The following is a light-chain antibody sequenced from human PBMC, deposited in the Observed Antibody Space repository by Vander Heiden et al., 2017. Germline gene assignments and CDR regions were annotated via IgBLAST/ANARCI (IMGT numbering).Light chain of an antibody. J-gene: IGLJ3*02. Sequence: QAALPQPASVSGSPGQSITISCTGTNSEVGGYNYVSWYQPRPAKGPVLVIYDDSTLPSGVSNRFSSSKSSTTASLTISGLQADDESDYYFSAYTSSHTFVFGGGTKLTVL. CDR3: SAYTSSHTFV. CDR2: DDS. CDR1: NSEVGGYNY. V-gene: IGLV2-14*03.